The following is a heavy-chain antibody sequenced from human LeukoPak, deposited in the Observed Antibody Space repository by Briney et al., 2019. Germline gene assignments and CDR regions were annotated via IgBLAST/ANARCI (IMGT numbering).Heavy chain of an antibody. CDR2: ISATSSDI. CDR1: GFAFESFT. D-gene: IGHD5-12*01. Sequence: GGSLRLSCAGSGFAFESFTMTWVRQAPGKGREWVSRISATSSDINYAESVRGRFTISRDNAKHSLFLEMDSLRVEDTAIYYCAKGLFSAYDKYFDSWGEGTLVTVSS. CDR3: AKGLFSAYDKYFDS. V-gene: IGHV3-21*04. J-gene: IGHJ4*02.